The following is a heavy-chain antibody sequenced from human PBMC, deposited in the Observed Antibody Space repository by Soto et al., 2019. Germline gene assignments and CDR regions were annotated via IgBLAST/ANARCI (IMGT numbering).Heavy chain of an antibody. Sequence: EVQLVESGGGLVQPGGSLRLSCAASGFNLGSYWMHWVRQAPGKGLVWVSRINDYGTTINYAESVEGRFTISRDDAKSEVLLQMNKLRAEGTTVYYCARGGLEPFDYGGEGALVTVSS. J-gene: IGHJ4*02. D-gene: IGHD1-1*01. CDR2: INDYGTTI. V-gene: IGHV3-74*01. CDR1: GFNLGSYW. CDR3: ARGGLEPFDY.